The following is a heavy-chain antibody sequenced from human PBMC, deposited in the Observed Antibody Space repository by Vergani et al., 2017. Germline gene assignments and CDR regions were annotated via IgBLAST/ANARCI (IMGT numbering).Heavy chain of an antibody. CDR2: ISGSGGST. CDR3: AREPYSSGWGYYYGMDV. Sequence: EVQLLESGGGLVQPGGSLRLSCAASGFTFSSYAMSWVRQAPGKGLEWVSAISGSGGSTYYADSVKGRFTISRDNAKNSLYLQMNSLRAEDTAVYYCAREPYSSGWGYYYGMDVWGQGP. V-gene: IGHV3-23*01. CDR1: GFTFSSYA. D-gene: IGHD6-19*01. J-gene: IGHJ6*02.